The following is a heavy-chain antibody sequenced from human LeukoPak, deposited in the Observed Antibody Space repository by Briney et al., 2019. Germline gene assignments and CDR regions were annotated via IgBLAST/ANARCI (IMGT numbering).Heavy chain of an antibody. CDR1: GFTFRSYG. D-gene: IGHD1-26*01. CDR3: ARDRSGTYSMDY. CDR2: IWFDGRNK. Sequence: GGSLRLSCAASGFTFRSYGMHWVHQTPGKGLEWVAVIWFDGRNKYYADSVKGRFTISRDNSKNTLFLQMNSLRAEDTAVYYCARDRSGTYSMDYWGQGTLVTVSS. V-gene: IGHV3-33*01. J-gene: IGHJ4*02.